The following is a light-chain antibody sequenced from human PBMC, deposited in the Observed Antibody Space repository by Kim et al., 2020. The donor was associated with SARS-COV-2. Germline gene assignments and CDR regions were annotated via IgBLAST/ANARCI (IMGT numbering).Light chain of an antibody. CDR2: NTN. Sequence: SELTQPPSASGTPGQRVTISCSGSSSNIGSQLMFWYQHLPGTAPKLLIYNTNQRPSGVPGRFSGSKSGTSASLAISGLRSEDEGDYYCSTWDDSVSGRVFGGGTQLTVL. CDR3: STWDDSVSGRV. J-gene: IGLJ3*02. V-gene: IGLV1-47*02. CDR1: SSNIGSQL.